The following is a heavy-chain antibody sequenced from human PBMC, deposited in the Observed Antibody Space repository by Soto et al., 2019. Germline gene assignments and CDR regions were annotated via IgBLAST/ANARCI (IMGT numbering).Heavy chain of an antibody. V-gene: IGHV4-34*01. CDR2: INHSGST. D-gene: IGHD2-15*01. Sequence: SETLSLTFALYGASFSGYYWSGIAQPPGKGLEGFGEINHSGSTNYNPSLKSRVTISVDTSKSQFSLKLSSVTAADTAVYYCARGQSVKGYCSGGSCYSRGYNWFDPWGQGTLVTVSS. J-gene: IGHJ5*02. CDR1: GASFSGYY. CDR3: ARGQSVKGYCSGGSCYSRGYNWFDP.